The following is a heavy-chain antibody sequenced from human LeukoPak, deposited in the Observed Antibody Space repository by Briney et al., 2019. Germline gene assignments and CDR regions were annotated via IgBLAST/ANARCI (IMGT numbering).Heavy chain of an antibody. CDR3: APRSGGMDV. Sequence: PGGSLRLSCAGSGLTLSSYAMSWVRQVPGKGLEWVSGISGGNTYYADSVKGRFTISRDNSKNTLYLQMNSLRAEDTAVYYCAPRSGGMDVWGRGTTVTVS. CDR2: ISGGNT. CDR1: GLTLSSYA. V-gene: IGHV3-23*01. J-gene: IGHJ6*02.